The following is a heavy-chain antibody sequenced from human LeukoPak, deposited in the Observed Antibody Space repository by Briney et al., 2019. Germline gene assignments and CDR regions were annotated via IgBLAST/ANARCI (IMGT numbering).Heavy chain of an antibody. V-gene: IGHV4-59*01. Sequence: PSETLSLTCTASGGSISSYYWSWIRQPPGKGLEWIGYIYYSGSTNYNPSLKSRVTISVDTSKNQFSLKLSSVTAADTAVYYCARVGYCSGGSCYSSPLFDYWGQGTLVTVSS. D-gene: IGHD2-15*01. CDR2: IYYSGST. CDR3: ARVGYCSGGSCYSSPLFDY. J-gene: IGHJ4*02. CDR1: GGSISSYY.